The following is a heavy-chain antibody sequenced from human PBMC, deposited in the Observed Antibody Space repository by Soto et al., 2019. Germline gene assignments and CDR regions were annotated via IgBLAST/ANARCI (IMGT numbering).Heavy chain of an antibody. J-gene: IGHJ4*02. CDR2: ISRTSGTI. CDR3: ATSRDIVLVMYAVPFFFDF. D-gene: IGHD2-8*01. V-gene: IGHV3-48*02. CDR1: GFTFRSYA. Sequence: GGSQRLSCAASGFTFRSYARSWVRQAPGKGLEWVSYISRTSGTIYYADSVKGRFTISRDNAKNSLYLQMNSLRDEDTAVYYCATSRDIVLVMYAVPFFFDFWGLGTLVTVSS.